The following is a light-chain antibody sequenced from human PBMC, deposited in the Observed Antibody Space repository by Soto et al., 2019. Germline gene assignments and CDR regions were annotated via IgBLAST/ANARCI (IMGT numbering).Light chain of an antibody. CDR1: SSDVGGYNF. CDR2: EVS. Sequence: QSALTQPASVSGSPGQSITISCTGTSSDVGGYNFVSWYQQHPGKAPKLMIYEVSNRPSGVSNRFSGSKFGNTASLTISGLQAEDGADYYCSSYTGSGTPWVFGGGTKLTVL. J-gene: IGLJ3*02. CDR3: SSYTGSGTPWV. V-gene: IGLV2-14*01.